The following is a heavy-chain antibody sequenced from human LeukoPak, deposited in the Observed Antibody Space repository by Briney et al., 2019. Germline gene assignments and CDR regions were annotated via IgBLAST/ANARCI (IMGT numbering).Heavy chain of an antibody. CDR3: ARLANWEKYYFDY. V-gene: IGHV3-21*04. J-gene: IGHJ4*02. Sequence: PGGSLRLSCAASGFTFSSYSMNWVRQAPGKGLEWVSSISSSSSYIYYADSVKGRFTISRDNAKNSLYLQMNSLRAEDTAVYYCARLANWEKYYFDYWGQGTLVTVSS. CDR2: ISSSSSYI. D-gene: IGHD7-27*01. CDR1: GFTFSSYS.